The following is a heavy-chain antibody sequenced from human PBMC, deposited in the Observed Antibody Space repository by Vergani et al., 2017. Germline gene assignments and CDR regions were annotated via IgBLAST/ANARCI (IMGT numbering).Heavy chain of an antibody. Sequence: EVQLVQSGAEVKKPGESLKISCKGSGYSFTSYWIGWVRQAPGKGLEWVSAISGSGGSTYYADSVKGRFTISRDNSKNTLYLQMNSLRAEDTAVYYCAKDAITMFPGGDAFDIWGQGTMVTVSS. D-gene: IGHD3-10*02. CDR2: ISGSGGST. CDR1: GYSFTSYW. CDR3: AKDAITMFPGGDAFDI. J-gene: IGHJ3*02. V-gene: IGHV3-23*04.